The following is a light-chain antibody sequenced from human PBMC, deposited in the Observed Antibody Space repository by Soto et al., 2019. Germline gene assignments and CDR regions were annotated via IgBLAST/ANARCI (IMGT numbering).Light chain of an antibody. CDR1: QSVSSSY. J-gene: IGKJ1*01. CDR2: GAS. CDR3: QQYGSSWT. Sequence: EIVLTQSPGTLSLSPGERATLSCRASQSVSSSYLAWYQQKPGQAPRLLIYGASSRATGIPDRFSGSGSGTDFTLTISRPEPDDFAVYYCQQYGSSWTVGQGTKVEVK. V-gene: IGKV3-20*01.